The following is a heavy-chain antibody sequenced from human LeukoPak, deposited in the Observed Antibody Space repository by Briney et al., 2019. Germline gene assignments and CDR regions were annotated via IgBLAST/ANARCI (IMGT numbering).Heavy chain of an antibody. V-gene: IGHV1-69*06. J-gene: IGHJ6*03. Sequence: SVEVSCKASGGSFSSYAITWVRQAPGQGLGWMGRIIPIFGTENYAQKFQGRVTITADIVSSTAYMEVNSLTSDDTAVYFCAKQGAARQDYYMDVWGNGTTVTVSS. CDR1: GGSFSSYA. D-gene: IGHD5-18*01. CDR2: IIPIFGTE. CDR3: AKQGAARQDYYMDV.